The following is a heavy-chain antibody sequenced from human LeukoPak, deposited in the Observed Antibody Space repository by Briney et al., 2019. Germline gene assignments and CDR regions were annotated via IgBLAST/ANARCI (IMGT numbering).Heavy chain of an antibody. D-gene: IGHD1-26*01. V-gene: IGHV3-49*03. Sequence: GGSLRFSCTASGFTFGDYAMSWFRQAPGKGLEWVGFIRSNAYGGTTEYAASVKDRFTISRDDSKSIAYLQMNSLKTEDTAVYYCTRGPRGSYYYFDFWAQGTLVTVSS. CDR3: TRGPRGSYYYFDF. CDR2: IRSNAYGGTT. J-gene: IGHJ4*02. CDR1: GFTFGDYA.